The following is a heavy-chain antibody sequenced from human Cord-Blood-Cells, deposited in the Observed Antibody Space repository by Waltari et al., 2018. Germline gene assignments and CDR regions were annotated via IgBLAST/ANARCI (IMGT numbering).Heavy chain of an antibody. Sequence: QVQLVQSVAEVKKPGSSVKVSCKASGGTFSSYPIGWVRQAPGQGLEWMGRISSIRGIATYAQKCQGRVTITADKSTSTAYMELSSLRSEDTAVYYCARGVGYFDYWGQGTLVTVSS. V-gene: IGHV1-69*02. CDR3: ARGVGYFDY. CDR1: GGTFSSYP. D-gene: IGHD3-3*01. J-gene: IGHJ4*02. CDR2: ISSIRGIA.